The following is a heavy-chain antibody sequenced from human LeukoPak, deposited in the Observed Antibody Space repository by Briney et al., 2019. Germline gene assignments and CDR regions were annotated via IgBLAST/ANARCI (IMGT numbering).Heavy chain of an antibody. J-gene: IGHJ4*02. CDR1: GFSFSNYW. D-gene: IGHD3-22*01. V-gene: IGHV3-7*01. CDR3: ARRQGSYFDTSGYYYG. Sequence: GGSLRLSCAASGFSFSNYWMSWVRQAPGKGLEWVANIKQDGSEKYYVDSVKGRFTISRDNAKNSLYLQMNSLRAEDTAVYYCARRQGSYFDTSGYYYGWGQGTLVTVSS. CDR2: IKQDGSEK.